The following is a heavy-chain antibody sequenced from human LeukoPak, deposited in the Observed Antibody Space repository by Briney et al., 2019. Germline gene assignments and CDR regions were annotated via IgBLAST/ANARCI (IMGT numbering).Heavy chain of an antibody. J-gene: IGHJ4*02. Sequence: PGGSLRLSCAASGFTFSSYSMNCVRQAPGKGLEWVSSISSSSSYIYYADSVKGRFTISRDNAKNSLYLQVNSLSAEDTAVYYCARAPRGILRARNYFDYWGQGTLVTVSS. CDR2: ISSSSSYI. D-gene: IGHD1-26*01. CDR3: ARAPRGILRARNYFDY. V-gene: IGHV3-21*01. CDR1: GFTFSSYS.